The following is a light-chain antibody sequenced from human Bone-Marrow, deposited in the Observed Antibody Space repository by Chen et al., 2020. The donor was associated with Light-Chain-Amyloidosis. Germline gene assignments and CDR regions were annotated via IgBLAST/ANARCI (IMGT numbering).Light chain of an antibody. CDR2: RDT. V-gene: IGLV3-25*03. Sequence: SYELPQPPSVSVSPGQTAMITCSGDDLPTKYAYLYQQKPGQAPVLVIHRDTERPSGSSERFAGSSSGTTATLTISGGQAEDEGDYHCQSADSGGAYEVIFGGGTKLTVL. J-gene: IGLJ2*01. CDR1: DLPTKY. CDR3: QSADSGGAYEVI.